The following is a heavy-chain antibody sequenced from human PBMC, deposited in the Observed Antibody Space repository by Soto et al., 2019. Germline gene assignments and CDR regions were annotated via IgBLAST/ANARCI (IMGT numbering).Heavy chain of an antibody. J-gene: IGHJ4*02. Sequence: QVQLQQWGAGLLKPSETLSLTCAVYGGSFSGYYWSWIRQPPGKGLEWIGEVNHSGSTNYNPSLKSRVPISVDTSKNQFSLKMSSVTAADTAVYYCARGSGRNFDYWGQGTLVTVSS. CDR2: VNHSGST. CDR1: GGSFSGYY. V-gene: IGHV4-34*01. CDR3: ARGSGRNFDY.